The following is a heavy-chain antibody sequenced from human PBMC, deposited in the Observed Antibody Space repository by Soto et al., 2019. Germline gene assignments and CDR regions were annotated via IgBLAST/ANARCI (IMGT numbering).Heavy chain of an antibody. CDR3: ARASATVTTLVYFDY. J-gene: IGHJ4*02. Sequence: PGGSLRLSCAASGFTFSDYYMSWIRQAPGKGLEWVSYISSSSSYTNYADSVKGRFTISRDNAKNSLYLQMNSLRAEDTAVYYCARASATVTTLVYFDYWGQGTLVTVSS. CDR1: GFTFSDYY. D-gene: IGHD4-17*01. V-gene: IGHV3-11*06. CDR2: ISSSSSYT.